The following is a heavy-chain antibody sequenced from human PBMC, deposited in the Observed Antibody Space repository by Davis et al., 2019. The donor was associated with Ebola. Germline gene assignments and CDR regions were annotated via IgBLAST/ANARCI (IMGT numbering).Heavy chain of an antibody. V-gene: IGHV1-18*04. D-gene: IGHD1-1*01. CDR1: GYTFTNYG. CDR3: ARAQFPTTSDH. CDR2: INPHNGNT. Sequence: ASVQDSCKASGYTFTNYGITWVRQAPGQGLEWMGWINPHNGNTNYAQNVQGRVIMTSDTATTTAYMEVGSLRSDDTAVYYCARAQFPTTSDHWGQGTLVTVSS. J-gene: IGHJ4*02.